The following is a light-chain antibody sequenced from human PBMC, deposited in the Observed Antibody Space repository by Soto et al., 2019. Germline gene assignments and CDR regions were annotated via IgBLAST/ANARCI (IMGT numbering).Light chain of an antibody. CDR3: QQYGFS. V-gene: IGKV1-5*01. J-gene: IGKJ3*01. CDR1: QSVSYW. CDR2: DAS. Sequence: DIHMTQSPSTLSASVGDRVTITCRASQSVSYWLAWYQQKPGKAPKLLIHDASSLESGVPSRFSGGGSGPEFTLTISGLQPDDFATYYCQQYGFSFGPGTTVEMK.